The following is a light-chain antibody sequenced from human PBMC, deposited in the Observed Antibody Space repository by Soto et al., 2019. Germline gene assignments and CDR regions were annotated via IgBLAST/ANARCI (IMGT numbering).Light chain of an antibody. J-gene: IGLJ1*01. V-gene: IGLV2-11*01. CDR2: DVS. Sequence: QSALTQPRSVSGSPGQSVTISCTGTSSDVGGYNYVSWYQQHPGKAPKLMIFDVSKRPSGVPDRFSGFRSGNTASLTISGLQAEDVADYYCCSYAGDYTYVFGTGTKLTVL. CDR3: CSYAGDYTYV. CDR1: SSDVGGYNY.